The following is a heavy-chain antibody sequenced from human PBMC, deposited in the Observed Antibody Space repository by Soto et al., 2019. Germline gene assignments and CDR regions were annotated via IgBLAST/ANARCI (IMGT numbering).Heavy chain of an antibody. Sequence: GASVKVSCKAAGYIFTSYGISWVRQAPGQGLEWMGWISADNGRTNYAQKFQGRVTMTTDTSTSTGYLELRILTSDDTAVYYWARVGDIEVVGPWFDPWGQGPLVTVSS. CDR3: ARVGDIEVVGPWFDP. V-gene: IGHV1-18*04. CDR2: ISADNGRT. CDR1: GYIFTSYG. J-gene: IGHJ5*02. D-gene: IGHD2-2*01.